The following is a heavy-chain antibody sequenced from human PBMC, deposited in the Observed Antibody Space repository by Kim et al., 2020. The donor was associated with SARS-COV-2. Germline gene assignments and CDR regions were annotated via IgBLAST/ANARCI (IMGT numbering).Heavy chain of an antibody. J-gene: IGHJ4*02. V-gene: IGHV3-23*01. CDR3: AKDQRFWYYSDQ. D-gene: IGHD6-13*01. CDR2: ISGSGDRT. CDR1: GFTFSNYA. Sequence: GGSLRLSCVGSGFTFSNYAMSWVRQAPGKGLEWLSVISGSGDRTYYADSVKGRFTISRDNSKNTLYLQMNTLRAEDTARYSCAKDQRFWYYSDQWGQGTLVTVSS.